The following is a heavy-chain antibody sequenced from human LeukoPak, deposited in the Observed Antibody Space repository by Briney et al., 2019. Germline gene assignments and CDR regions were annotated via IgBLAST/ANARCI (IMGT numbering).Heavy chain of an antibody. CDR2: IYHSGST. Sequence: SETLSLTCTVSGYSISSGYYWGWIRQPPGKGLEWIGSIYHSGSTYYNPSLKSRVTISVDTSKNQFSLKLSSVTAADTAVYYCARGGQLDIVVVPAASFDPWGQGTLVTVSS. CDR1: GYSISSGYY. J-gene: IGHJ5*02. D-gene: IGHD2-2*03. V-gene: IGHV4-38-2*02. CDR3: ARGGQLDIVVVPAASFDP.